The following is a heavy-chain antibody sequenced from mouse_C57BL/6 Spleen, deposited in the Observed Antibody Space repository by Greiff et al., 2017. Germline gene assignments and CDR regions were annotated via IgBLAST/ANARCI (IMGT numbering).Heavy chain of an antibody. J-gene: IGHJ2*01. Sequence: EVMLVESGGGLVQPKGSLKLSCAASGFSFNTYAMNWVRQAPGKGLEWVARIRSKSNNYATYYADSVKDRFTISRDDSESMLYLQMNNLKTEDTAMYYCVREVITLPFDYWGQGTTLTGSS. CDR3: VREVITLPFDY. CDR2: IRSKSNNYAT. V-gene: IGHV10-1*01. D-gene: IGHD1-1*01. CDR1: GFSFNTYA.